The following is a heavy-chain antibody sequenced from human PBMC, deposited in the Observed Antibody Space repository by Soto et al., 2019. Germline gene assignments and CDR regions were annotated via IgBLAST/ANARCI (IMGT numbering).Heavy chain of an antibody. CDR1: GGSISSSSYY. CDR3: ASSEGRY. V-gene: IGHV4-39*01. CDR2: IYYSGST. J-gene: IGHJ4*02. Sequence: SETLSLTCTVSGGSISSSSYYWGWVRQPPGKGLEWIGSIYYSGSTYYNPSLKSRVTISVDTSKNQFSLKLSSVTAADPAVYYCASSEGRYWGQGTLVTVSS. D-gene: IGHD3-10*01.